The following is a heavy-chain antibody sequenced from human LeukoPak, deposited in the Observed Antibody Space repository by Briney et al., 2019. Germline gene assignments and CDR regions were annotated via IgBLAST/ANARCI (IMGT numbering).Heavy chain of an antibody. CDR1: GFTFSSYA. J-gene: IGHJ6*02. CDR3: VKAVGAKGDYYYYYGMDV. V-gene: IGHV3-64D*09. Sequence: GGSLRLSCSASGFTFSSYAMHWVRQAPGKGLEYVSAISSNGGSTYYADSVKGRFTISRDNSKNTLYLQMSSLRAGDTAVYYCVKAVGAKGDYYYYYGMDVWAKGPRSPSP. CDR2: ISSNGGST. D-gene: IGHD1-26*01.